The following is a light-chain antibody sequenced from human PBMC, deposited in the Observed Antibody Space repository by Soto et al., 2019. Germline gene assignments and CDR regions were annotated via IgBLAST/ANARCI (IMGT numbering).Light chain of an antibody. CDR1: QSVSTNY. CDR3: QQYGSSPYT. J-gene: IGKJ2*01. V-gene: IGKV3-20*01. CDR2: GAT. Sequence: EIALTQSPGTLSLSPGERATLSCRASQSVSTNYLAWYQQKPGQSPRLLIYGATSRATGIPDRFSGSGSGTDFILTISRLEPEDFALYFCQQYGSSPYTFAQGTRLDIK.